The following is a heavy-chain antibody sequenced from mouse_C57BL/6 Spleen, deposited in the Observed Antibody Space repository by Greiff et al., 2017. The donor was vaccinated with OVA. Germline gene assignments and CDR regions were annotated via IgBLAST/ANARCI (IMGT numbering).Heavy chain of an antibody. CDR3: ARDYYGSTWFGY. V-gene: IGHV1-82*01. D-gene: IGHD1-1*01. CDR1: GYAFSSSW. J-gene: IGHJ3*01. Sequence: VQLVESGPELVKPGASVKISCKASGYAFSSSWMNWVKQRPGKGLEWIGRIYPGDGDTNYNGKFKGKATLTAAKSYSTASMQLSSLTSEDSAVYFCARDYYGSTWFGYWGQGALGTFSA. CDR2: IYPGDGDT.